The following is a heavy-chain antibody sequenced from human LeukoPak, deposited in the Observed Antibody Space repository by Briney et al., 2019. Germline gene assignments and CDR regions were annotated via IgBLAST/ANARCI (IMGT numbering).Heavy chain of an antibody. CDR2: IIPIFGTA. D-gene: IGHD3-22*01. J-gene: IGHJ4*02. CDR1: GGTFSSYA. V-gene: IGHV1-69*06. CDR3: ASDYYDSSGYFYYFDY. Sequence: SVKVSCKASGGTFSSYAISWVRQAPGQGLEWMGGIIPIFGTANYAQKFQGRVTITADKSTSTAYMELSSLRSEDTAVYYCASDYYDSSGYFYYFDYWGQGTLVTVSS.